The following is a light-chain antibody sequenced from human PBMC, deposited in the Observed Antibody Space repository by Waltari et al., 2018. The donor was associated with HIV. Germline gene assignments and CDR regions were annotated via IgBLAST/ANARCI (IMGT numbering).Light chain of an antibody. CDR1: QTLKSN. J-gene: IGKJ2*01. CDR3: QHYTNWPPGYT. CDR2: GSS. V-gene: IGKV3-15*01. Sequence: VMTPSHATLSVSPGETVTLSCTPSQTLKSNLPWYLQRPGEPPRLIIYGSSTSAAGIPARFSGNGSGTDFSLTISSRQSEEFAVYFCQHYTNWPPGYTFGQGTKLEIK.